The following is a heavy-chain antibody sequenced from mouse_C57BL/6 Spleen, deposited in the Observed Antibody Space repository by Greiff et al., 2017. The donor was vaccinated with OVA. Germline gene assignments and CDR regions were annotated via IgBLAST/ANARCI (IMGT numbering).Heavy chain of an antibody. CDR2: IDPSDSYT. D-gene: IGHD4-1*01. V-gene: IGHV1-50*01. CDR3: ARGTGAMDY. J-gene: IGHJ4*01. CDR1: GYTFTSYW. Sequence: VKLQQPGAELVKPGASVKLSCKASGYTFTSYWMQWVKQRPGQGLEWIGEIDPSDSYTNYNQKFKGKATLTVDTSSSTAYMQLSRLTSEDSAVYYCARGTGAMDYWGQGTSVTVSS.